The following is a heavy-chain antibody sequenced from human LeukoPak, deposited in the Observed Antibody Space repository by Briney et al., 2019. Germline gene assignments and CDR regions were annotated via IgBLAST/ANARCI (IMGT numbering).Heavy chain of an antibody. Sequence: TGGSLRLSCAASGFTFSSYAMSWVRQAPGKGLERVSAISGSGGSTYYADSVKGRFTISRDNSKNTLYLQMNSLRAEDTAVYYCAKDDVNYYDSSGPPDYWGQGTLVTVSS. D-gene: IGHD3-22*01. CDR3: AKDDVNYYDSSGPPDY. CDR2: ISGSGGST. V-gene: IGHV3-23*01. J-gene: IGHJ4*02. CDR1: GFTFSSYA.